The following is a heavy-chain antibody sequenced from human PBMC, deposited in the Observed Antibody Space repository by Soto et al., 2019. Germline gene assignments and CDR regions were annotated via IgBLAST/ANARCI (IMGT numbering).Heavy chain of an antibody. V-gene: IGHV1-2*02. D-gene: IGHD2-15*01. CDR1: GYTFTGYY. CDR2: INPNSGGT. J-gene: IGHJ5*02. Sequence: ASVKVSCKASGYTFTGYYMHWVRQAPGQGLEWMGWINPNSGGTNYAQKFQGRVTMTRDTSISTAYMELSRLRSDDTAVYYCARDNCSGGSCYIHNNWFDHWGQGTLVTVSS. CDR3: ARDNCSGGSCYIHNNWFDH.